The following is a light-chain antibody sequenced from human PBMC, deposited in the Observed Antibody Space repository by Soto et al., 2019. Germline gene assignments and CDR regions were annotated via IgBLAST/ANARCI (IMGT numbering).Light chain of an antibody. CDR1: RSVSNSY. J-gene: IGKJ2*01. Sequence: SVLTHSPGNLSLSPGERATLSCSASRSVSNSYFAWYQHQPGQAPRLLIYGISNRATAIPDRCSGSGSGTDFTLTISRLEPEDFVVYYCQQYSSLPHTFGQGTKLEVK. CDR2: GIS. V-gene: IGKV3-20*01. CDR3: QQYSSLPHT.